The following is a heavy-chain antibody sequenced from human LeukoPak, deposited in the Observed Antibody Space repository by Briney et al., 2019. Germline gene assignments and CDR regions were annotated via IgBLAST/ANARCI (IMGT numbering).Heavy chain of an antibody. V-gene: IGHV1-18*01. J-gene: IGHJ4*02. CDR2: ISAYNGNT. Sequence: ASVKVSCKASGYTFTSYGISWVRQAPGQGLEWMGWISAYNGNTNYAQKLQGRVTMTTDTSTSTAYMELRSLRSDDTAVYYCARLTGYDILTGYFAYFDYWGQGTLVTVSP. CDR1: GYTFTSYG. D-gene: IGHD3-9*01. CDR3: ARLTGYDILTGYFAYFDY.